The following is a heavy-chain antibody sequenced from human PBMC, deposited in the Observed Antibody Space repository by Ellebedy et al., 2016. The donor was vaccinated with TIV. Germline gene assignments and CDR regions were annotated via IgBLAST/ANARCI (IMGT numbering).Heavy chain of an antibody. CDR3: ARDEYNISWFKY. V-gene: IGHV4-39*07. CDR1: GGSISSSSYY. J-gene: IGHJ4*02. Sequence: MPSETLSLTCPVSGGSISSSSYYRGWIRQPPGKGLEWIGSIYFSGSTYYNPSLTSRVTTSVDTSKNQFSLKLSSVTAADAAVYYCARDEYNISWFKYWGQGTLVTVSS. CDR2: IYFSGST. D-gene: IGHD6-13*01.